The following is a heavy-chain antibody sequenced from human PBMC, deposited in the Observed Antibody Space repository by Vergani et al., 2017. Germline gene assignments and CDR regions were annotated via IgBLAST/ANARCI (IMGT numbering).Heavy chain of an antibody. Sequence: QVQLQQWGAGLLKPSETLSLTCAVYGGSFSGYYWSWIRQPPGKGLEWIGEINHSGSTNYNPSLKSRVTISVDTSKNQFSLKLSSVTAAETAVYYCARSHLDVVRGVISWFDPWGQGTLVTVSS. CDR2: INHSGST. D-gene: IGHD3-10*01. J-gene: IGHJ5*02. CDR1: GGSFSGYY. CDR3: ARSHLDVVRGVISWFDP. V-gene: IGHV4-34*01.